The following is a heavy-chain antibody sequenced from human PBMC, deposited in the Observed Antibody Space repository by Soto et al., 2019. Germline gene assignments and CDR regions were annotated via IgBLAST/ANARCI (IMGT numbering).Heavy chain of an antibody. J-gene: IGHJ5*02. Sequence: SLNVSCTPTGATFSSYPVSLVRQASRQGLEWMGGIIPMFGTANYAQKLQGRVTITADESTSTAYMELSSLRSEDTAVYYCAGVVVASRQNICFGTWGQGTQVTVSS. CDR3: AGVVVASRQNICFGT. V-gene: IGHV1-69*13. D-gene: IGHD2-15*01. CDR1: GATFSSYP. CDR2: IIPMFGTA.